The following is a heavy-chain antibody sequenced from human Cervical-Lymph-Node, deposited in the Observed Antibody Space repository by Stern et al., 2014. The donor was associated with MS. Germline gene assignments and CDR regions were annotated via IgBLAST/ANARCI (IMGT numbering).Heavy chain of an antibody. D-gene: IGHD2-15*01. J-gene: IGHJ4*02. CDR3: AHSRVKYCRGGTCYSSLFDY. CDR1: GFSVATAGVG. Sequence: QITLKESGPTLVKPTQTVTLTCTLSGFSVATAGVGVGWIRQPPGKALEWLGVIYWGDDNLYSPSLKSRLTIIKSTSQNTVGIYMTNVDPVDTATYYCAHSRVKYCRGGTCYSSLFDYWGQGTLVTVSS. V-gene: IGHV2-5*02. CDR2: IYWGDDN.